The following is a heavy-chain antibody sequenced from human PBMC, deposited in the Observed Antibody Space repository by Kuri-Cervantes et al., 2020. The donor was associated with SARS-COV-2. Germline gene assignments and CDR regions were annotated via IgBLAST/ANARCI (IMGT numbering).Heavy chain of an antibody. J-gene: IGHJ3*02. D-gene: IGHD3-10*01. CDR3: ASGSGSWSSYDAFDI. CDR2: IYHSGST. CDR1: GYSVSSGYY. V-gene: IGHV4-38-2*02. Sequence: GSLRLSCTVSGYSVSSGYYWRWIRLRPGKGLEWIGSIYHSGSTYYNPSLKSRVTISVDTSKNQLSLKLSPVTAAETAVYYCASGSGSWSSYDAFDIWGQGTMVTVSS.